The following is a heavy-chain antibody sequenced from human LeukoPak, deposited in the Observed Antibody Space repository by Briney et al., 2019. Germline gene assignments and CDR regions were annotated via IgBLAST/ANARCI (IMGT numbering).Heavy chain of an antibody. CDR1: GFTFSSYS. D-gene: IGHD1-26*01. Sequence: GGSLRLSCAASGFTFSSYSMNWVRQAPGKGLEWVSYISSSSSTIYYADSVKGRFTISRDNAKNSLYLQMNSLRAEDTAVYYCAREIVGVAESGAFDIWGQGTMVTVSS. CDR2: ISSSSSTI. J-gene: IGHJ3*02. V-gene: IGHV3-48*01. CDR3: AREIVGVAESGAFDI.